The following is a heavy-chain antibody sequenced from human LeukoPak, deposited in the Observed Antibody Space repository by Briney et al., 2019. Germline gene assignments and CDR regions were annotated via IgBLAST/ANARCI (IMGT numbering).Heavy chain of an antibody. CDR3: ARDYYGSGSFSGH. CDR1: GYTFTGYY. CDR2: INPKSGDT. D-gene: IGHD3-10*01. Sequence: ASVKVSCKASGYTFTGYYMHWVRQAPGQGLEWMGWINPKSGDTNFAQKFQGRVTMTRDTSITTAYMGLSRLTSDVTAVYYCARDYYGSGSFSGHWGQGTLVTVSS. J-gene: IGHJ4*02. V-gene: IGHV1-2*02.